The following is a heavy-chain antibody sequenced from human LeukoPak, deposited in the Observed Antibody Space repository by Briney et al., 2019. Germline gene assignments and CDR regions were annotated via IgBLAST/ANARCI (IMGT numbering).Heavy chain of an antibody. CDR2: INPNSGGT. J-gene: IGHJ4*02. D-gene: IGHD6-13*01. CDR1: GYTFTGYY. CDR3: ARVFSGYSSSWYWVYFDY. Sequence: ASVKVSCKASGYTFTGYYMHWVRQAPGQGLEWMGWINPNSGGTNYAQKIQGRVTMTRDTSISTAYMELSRLRSDDTAVYYCARVFSGYSSSWYWVYFDYWGQGTLVTVSS. V-gene: IGHV1-2*02.